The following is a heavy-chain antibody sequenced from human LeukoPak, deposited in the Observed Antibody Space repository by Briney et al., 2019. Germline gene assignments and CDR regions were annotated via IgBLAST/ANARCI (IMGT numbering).Heavy chain of an antibody. CDR3: ARDLEDGDYGGIDY. J-gene: IGHJ4*02. CDR1: GYIFTNYG. V-gene: IGHV7-4-1*02. D-gene: IGHD4-23*01. Sequence: EASVTVSCKASGYIFTNYGISWVRQAPGQGLEWMGWINTNTGNPTYAQGFTGRFVFSLDTSVSTAYLQISSLKAEDTAVYYCARDLEDGDYGGIDYWGQGTLVTVSS. CDR2: INTNTGNP.